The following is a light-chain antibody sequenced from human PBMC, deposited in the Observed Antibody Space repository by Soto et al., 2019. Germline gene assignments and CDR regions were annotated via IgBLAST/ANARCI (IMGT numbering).Light chain of an antibody. J-gene: IGKJ2*01. Sequence: EIVMTQSPVTLSVSPGERATLSCRASQSVSSNLAWYQQKPGQAPRLLIYGASTMATGIPARFSGSGSGTEFTLTISSLQSEDFAVYYCQQYNNWPPYTFGQGTKLEIK. CDR3: QQYNNWPPYT. V-gene: IGKV3-15*01. CDR2: GAS. CDR1: QSVSSN.